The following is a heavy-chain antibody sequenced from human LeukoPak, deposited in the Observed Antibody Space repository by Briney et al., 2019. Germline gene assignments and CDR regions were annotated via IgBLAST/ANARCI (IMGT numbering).Heavy chain of an antibody. J-gene: IGHJ4*02. CDR3: ARDWDGYYGSSGYYIDY. Sequence: SVKVSCKASGGTFSSYAISWVRQAPGQGLEWMGRIIPILGIANYAQKFQGRATITADKSTSTAYMELSSLRSEDTAVYYCARDWDGYYGSSGYYIDYWGQGTLVTVSS. CDR2: IIPILGIA. V-gene: IGHV1-69*04. CDR1: GGTFSSYA. D-gene: IGHD3-22*01.